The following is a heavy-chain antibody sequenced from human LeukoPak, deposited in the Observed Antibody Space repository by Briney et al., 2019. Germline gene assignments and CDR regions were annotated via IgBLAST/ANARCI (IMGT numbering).Heavy chain of an antibody. CDR1: GFTFSTHD. J-gene: IGHJ4*02. D-gene: IGHD6-19*01. CDR2: ISPGGGTT. CDR3: ARRAFDSGWHLNFDS. Sequence: GGSLRLSCAGSGFTFSTHDMSWVRQAPGKGLEWVSTISPGGGTTFYVDSVKGRVAISRDNSKNTLYLHMSNLRAEDTARYYCARRAFDSGWHLNFDSWGQGTLVTVSS. V-gene: IGHV3-23*01.